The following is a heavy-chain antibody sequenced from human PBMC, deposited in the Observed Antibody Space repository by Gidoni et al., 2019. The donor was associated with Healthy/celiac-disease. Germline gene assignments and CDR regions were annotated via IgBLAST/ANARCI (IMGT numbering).Heavy chain of an antibody. V-gene: IGHV1-24*01. CDR3: ATLVRGEYDILTGYYPSRDY. D-gene: IGHD3-9*01. Sequence: QVQLVQSGAEVKKPGASVKVSCKVSGYTLTELSMHWVRQAPGKGLEWMGGFDPEDGETIYAQKFQGRVTMTEDTSTDTAYMELSSLRSEDTAVYYCATLVRGEYDILTGYYPSRDYWGQGTLVTVSS. CDR2: FDPEDGET. J-gene: IGHJ4*02. CDR1: GYTLTELS.